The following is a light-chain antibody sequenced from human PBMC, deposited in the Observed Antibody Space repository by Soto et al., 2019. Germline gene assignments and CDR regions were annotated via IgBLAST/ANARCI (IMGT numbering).Light chain of an antibody. V-gene: IGLV1-40*01. CDR1: SSNIGAGYD. CDR3: QSYDSSLSGYVV. Sequence: QLVLTQPPSVSGAPGQRVTISCTGSSSNIGAGYDVHWYQQLPGTAPKLLIYGNSNRPSGVPDRFSGSKSGTSASLAITGLQAEDEADYYCQSYDSSLSGYVVFGGGTK. J-gene: IGLJ2*01. CDR2: GNS.